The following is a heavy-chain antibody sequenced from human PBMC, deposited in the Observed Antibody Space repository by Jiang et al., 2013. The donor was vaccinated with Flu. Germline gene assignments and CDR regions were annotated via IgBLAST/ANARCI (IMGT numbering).Heavy chain of an antibody. J-gene: IGHJ3*01. CDR2: ISYSGST. V-gene: IGHV4-59*01. Sequence: GSGLVKPSETLSLTCTVSGGSISSYYWSWIRQPPGKGLEWIGYISYSGSTNYNPSLKSRVTISVDTSRNQFSLKLSSVTAADTAVYFCARDVRGGYCSGGSCYSLDAFDLWGQGTLVTVS. CDR1: GGSISSYY. D-gene: IGHD2-15*01. CDR3: ARDVRGGYCSGGSCYSLDAFDL.